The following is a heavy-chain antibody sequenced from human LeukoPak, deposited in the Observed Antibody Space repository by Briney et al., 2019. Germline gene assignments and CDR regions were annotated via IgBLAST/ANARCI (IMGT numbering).Heavy chain of an antibody. CDR3: ARHGFRIAVAGIFDY. CDR2: ISYDGSNK. J-gene: IGHJ4*02. Sequence: GGSLRLSCAASGFTFSSYAMHWVRQAPGKGLEGVAVISYDGSNKYYADSVKGRFTISRDNYKNTLYLQMNSLRAEDTAVYYCARHGFRIAVAGIFDYSGQGTLVTVSS. D-gene: IGHD6-19*01. V-gene: IGHV3-30*04. CDR1: GFTFSSYA.